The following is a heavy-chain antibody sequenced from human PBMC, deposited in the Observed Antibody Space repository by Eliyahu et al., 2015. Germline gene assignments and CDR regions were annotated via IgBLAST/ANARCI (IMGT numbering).Heavy chain of an antibody. CDR2: IKSKTDGGTT. V-gene: IGHV3-15*01. CDR3: TTDYYDSSGYYP. J-gene: IGHJ5*02. D-gene: IGHD3-22*01. Sequence: EVQLVESGGGXVKPGGSXRXSCAAXGFXFXNAWMRWVRQAPGKGREWVGRIKSKTDGGTTDYAAPVKGRFTISRDDSKNTLYLQMNSLKTEDTAVYYCTTDYYDSSGYYPWGQGTLVTVSS. CDR1: GFXFXNAW.